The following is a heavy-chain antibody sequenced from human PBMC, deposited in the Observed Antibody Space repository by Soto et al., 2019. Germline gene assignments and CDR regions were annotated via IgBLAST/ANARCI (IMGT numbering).Heavy chain of an antibody. D-gene: IGHD1-26*01. V-gene: IGHV3-33*01. CDR2: IWYDGSNK. CDR1: GFTFSSYG. Sequence: PGGSLRLSCAASGFTFSSYGMHWVRQAPGKGLEWVAVIWYDGSNKYYADSVKGRFTISRGNSKNTLYLQMNSLRAEDTAVYYCARDAEIVGATTAYYFDYWGQGTLVTVSS. J-gene: IGHJ4*02. CDR3: ARDAEIVGATTAYYFDY.